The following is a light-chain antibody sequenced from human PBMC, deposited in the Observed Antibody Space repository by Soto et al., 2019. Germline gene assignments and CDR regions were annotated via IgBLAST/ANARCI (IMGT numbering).Light chain of an antibody. CDR1: QSISRW. CDR3: QQYNRH. Sequence: DIHMTQSPSTLSASVGDRVTITCRSSQSISRWLAWYQQKPGKAPKLLISDASSLESWVPSRFSGSGSGTEFPLSLSNLKAEGFSTYCIQQYNRHFGQGTKLEIQ. V-gene: IGKV1-5*01. J-gene: IGKJ2*01. CDR2: DAS.